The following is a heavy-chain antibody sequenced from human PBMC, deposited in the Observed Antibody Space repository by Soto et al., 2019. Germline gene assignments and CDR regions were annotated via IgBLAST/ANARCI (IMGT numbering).Heavy chain of an antibody. V-gene: IGHV3-7*02. D-gene: IGHD2-21*01. CDR2: IKQDGSET. Sequence: EVQLVESGGGLVQPGESLRLSCAASGLTLSRSWMTWVRQAPGKGLEWVANIKQDGSETYYVDSVKGRFTISRDNAKNSLYLQMNSLRAEDTAVYYCAKKYAYGAFYLDLWGRGTLVTVSS. CDR3: AKKYAYGAFYLDL. CDR1: GLTLSRSW. J-gene: IGHJ2*01.